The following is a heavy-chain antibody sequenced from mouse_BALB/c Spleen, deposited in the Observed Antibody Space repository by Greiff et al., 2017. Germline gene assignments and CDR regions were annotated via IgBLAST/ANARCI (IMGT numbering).Heavy chain of an antibody. Sequence: VQLQQPGAELVRPGASVKLSCKASGYTFTSYWINWVKQRPGQGLEWIGNIYPSDSYTNYNQKFKDKATLTVDKSSSTAYMQLSSPTSEDSAVYYCTREGDYYAWGQGTTLTVSS. CDR1: GYTFTSYW. CDR3: TREGDYYA. V-gene: IGHV1-69*02. CDR2: IYPSDSYT. D-gene: IGHD2-1*01. J-gene: IGHJ2*01.